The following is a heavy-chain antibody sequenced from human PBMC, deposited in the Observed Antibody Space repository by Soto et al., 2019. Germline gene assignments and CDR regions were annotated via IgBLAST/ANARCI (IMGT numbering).Heavy chain of an antibody. Sequence: PGESLKISCQGSVYSFTSYWIGWVRQMPGKGLEWMGIIYPGDSDTRYNPSFQGQVTISADKSISTAYLQWSSLKASDTAMYYCAKDSMGSGSPDYYGMDVWGQGTTVTVSS. J-gene: IGHJ6*02. CDR3: AKDSMGSGSPDYYGMDV. V-gene: IGHV5-51*01. CDR1: VYSFTSYW. CDR2: IYPGDSDT. D-gene: IGHD3-10*01.